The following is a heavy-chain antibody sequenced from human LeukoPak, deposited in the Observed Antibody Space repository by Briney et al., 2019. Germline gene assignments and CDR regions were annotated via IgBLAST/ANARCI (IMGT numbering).Heavy chain of an antibody. J-gene: IGHJ3*02. Sequence: GGSLRLSCAASGFTFSSYGMHWVRQAPGKGLEWVAVIWYDGSNKYYADSVKGRFTISRDNSKNTLYLQMNSLRAEDTAVYYRAREAVLYSYGRADAFDIWGQGTMVTVSS. CDR1: GFTFSSYG. CDR3: AREAVLYSYGRADAFDI. V-gene: IGHV3-33*01. CDR2: IWYDGSNK. D-gene: IGHD5-18*01.